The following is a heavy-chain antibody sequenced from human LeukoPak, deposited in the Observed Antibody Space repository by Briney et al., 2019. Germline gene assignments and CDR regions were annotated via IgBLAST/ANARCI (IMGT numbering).Heavy chain of an antibody. CDR3: ARGGTFRMGFLRPFDY. CDR1: NRSITSDY. CDR2: IYYSGHT. Sequence: SETLSLTCTVSNRSITSDYWNWIRQPPGKGPEWIGYIYYSGHTNYNPSLKSRVTISVDTSKNQFSLKLSSVTAADTAVYYCARGGTFRMGFLRPFDYWGQGTLVTVSS. V-gene: IGHV4-59*12. D-gene: IGHD1-14*01. J-gene: IGHJ4*02.